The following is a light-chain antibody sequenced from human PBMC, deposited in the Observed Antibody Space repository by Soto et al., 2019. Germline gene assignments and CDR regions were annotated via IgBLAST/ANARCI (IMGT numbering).Light chain of an antibody. Sequence: EVVLTQSPGTLFLSPGDRASLASRASQNLSRYFLAWYQHKHGQAPRILIYATSTRDTGIPARFSGSGSGTEFTLTISRLQSEDFEVYYCQHYNNWPLTFGGGTKVDIK. V-gene: IGKV3-15*01. CDR2: ATS. CDR1: QNLSRY. J-gene: IGKJ4*01. CDR3: QHYNNWPLT.